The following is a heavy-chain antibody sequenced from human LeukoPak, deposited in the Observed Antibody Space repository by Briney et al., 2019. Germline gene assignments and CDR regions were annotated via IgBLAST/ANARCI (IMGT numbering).Heavy chain of an antibody. CDR2: INHSGST. J-gene: IGHJ4*02. CDR3: ARVGYSYGSDY. CDR1: GGSFSGHY. V-gene: IGHV4-34*01. D-gene: IGHD5-18*01. Sequence: SETLSLTCAVYGGSFSGHYWSWIRQPPGKGLEWIGEINHSGSTNYNPSLKSRVTISVDTSKNQFSLKLSSVTAADTAVYYCARVGYSYGSDYWGQGTLVTVSS.